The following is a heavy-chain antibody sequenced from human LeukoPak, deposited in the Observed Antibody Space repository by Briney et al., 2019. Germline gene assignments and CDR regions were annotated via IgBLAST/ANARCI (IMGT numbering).Heavy chain of an antibody. V-gene: IGHV3-23*01. Sequence: PGGSLRLSCAASGFTFSSYAMSWVRQAPGKGLEWVSAISGSGGSTYYADSVKGRFTISRDNSKNTLYLQMNSLRAEDTAVYYCARGPSAAADPNWFDPWGQGTLVTVSS. CDR3: ARGPSAAADPNWFDP. CDR2: ISGSGGST. J-gene: IGHJ5*02. D-gene: IGHD6-13*01. CDR1: GFTFSSYA.